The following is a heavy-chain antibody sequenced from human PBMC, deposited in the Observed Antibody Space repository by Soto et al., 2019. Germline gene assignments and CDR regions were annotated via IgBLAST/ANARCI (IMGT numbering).Heavy chain of an antibody. CDR2: ISGSGDST. CDR1: GFTFSVYA. CDR3: AHALYGGFTY. Sequence: EVRLLESGGGLVQPGGSLRLSCAASGFTFSVYAMSWVRQAPGKGLERVSGISGSGDSTHYADSVKGRFTVSRDNSMSLLYLQTNPLSAEYTAIYYSAHALYGGFTYWGQGTLVTVSS. V-gene: IGHV3-23*01. D-gene: IGHD3-10*01. J-gene: IGHJ4*02.